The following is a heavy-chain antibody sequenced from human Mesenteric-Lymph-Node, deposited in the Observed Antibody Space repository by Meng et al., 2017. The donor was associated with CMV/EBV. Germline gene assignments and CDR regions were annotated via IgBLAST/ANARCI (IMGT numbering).Heavy chain of an antibody. V-gene: IGHV4-38-2*02. CDR3: ARYTSGFYFDY. J-gene: IGHJ4*02. CDR1: GYSISSGYY. Sequence: SETLSLTCTVSGYSISSGYYWVWIRQPPGKGLEWIATIAHGGSTYFNPSLQSRVTISLDTSKNQFSLRLNSVTAADTAVFHCARYTSGFYFDYWGLGRLVTVSS. D-gene: IGHD3-22*01. CDR2: IAHGGST.